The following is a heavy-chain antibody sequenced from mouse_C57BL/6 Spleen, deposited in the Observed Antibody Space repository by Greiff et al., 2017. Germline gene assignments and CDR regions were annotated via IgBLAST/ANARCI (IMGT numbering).Heavy chain of an antibody. CDR3: ARAFTTVVNYAMDY. CDR2: INPNYGTT. D-gene: IGHD1-1*01. Sequence: EVKLQESGPELVKPGASVKISCKASGYSFTDYNMNWVKQSNGKSLEWIGVINPNYGTTSYNQKFKGKATLTVDQSSRTAYMQLNSLTSEDSAVYYCARAFTTVVNYAMDYWGQGTSVTVSS. J-gene: IGHJ4*01. CDR1: GYSFTDYN. V-gene: IGHV1-39*01.